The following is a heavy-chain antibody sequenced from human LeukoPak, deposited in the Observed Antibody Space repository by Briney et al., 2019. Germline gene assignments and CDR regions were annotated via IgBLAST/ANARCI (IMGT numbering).Heavy chain of an antibody. V-gene: IGHV3-7*01. D-gene: IGHD3-22*01. Sequence: PGGSLRLSCAASGFAFSDYWMSWMRQAPGKGLEWVANIKYDGDEEYYVDSVKGRFTISRDNAKSSLYLQLNSLRVEDTAVYYCKSGGAAPDSFDNWGQGTLVTVSP. CDR3: KSGGAAPDSFDN. CDR1: GFAFSDYW. J-gene: IGHJ4*02. CDR2: IKYDGDEE.